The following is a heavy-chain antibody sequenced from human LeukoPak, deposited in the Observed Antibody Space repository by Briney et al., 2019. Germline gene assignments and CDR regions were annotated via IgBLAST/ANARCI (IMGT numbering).Heavy chain of an antibody. J-gene: IGHJ6*03. CDR1: GFTFSSYA. Sequence: GGSLRLSCAASGFTFSSYAMSWVRQAPGKGLEWVSAISSSGGSTYYADSVKGRFTISRDNSKNTLYLQMNSLRAEDTAVYYCAKGGYCSGGSCYSYYYYYMDVWGKGTTVTVSS. CDR3: AKGGYCSGGSCYSYYYYYMDV. D-gene: IGHD2-15*01. CDR2: ISSSGGST. V-gene: IGHV3-23*01.